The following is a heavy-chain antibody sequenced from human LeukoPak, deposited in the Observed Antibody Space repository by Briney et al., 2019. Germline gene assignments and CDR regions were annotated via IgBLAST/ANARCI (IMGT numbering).Heavy chain of an antibody. D-gene: IGHD2-15*01. CDR1: GGSISSYY. J-gene: IGHJ4*02. CDR2: IYYIGTT. V-gene: IGHV4-59*01. CDR3: ARDLRCSGGSCCIFDY. Sequence: PSETLSLTCTVSGGSISSYYWSWIRQPPGKGLGWIGYIYYIGTTNYNSSLRSRATTSLDTSKNQFSLNLSSVAAADTAVYYCARDLRCSGGSCCIFDYWGQRTLVTVSS.